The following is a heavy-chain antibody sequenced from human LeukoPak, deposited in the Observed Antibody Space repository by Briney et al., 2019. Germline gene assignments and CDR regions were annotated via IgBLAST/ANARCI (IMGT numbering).Heavy chain of an antibody. J-gene: IGHJ4*02. CDR2: IYYSGST. CDR1: GGSISNKY. V-gene: IGHV4-59*12. D-gene: IGHD6-19*01. CDR3: ARGKLIAVAGLDY. Sequence: ASETLSLTCTVSGGSISNKYWSWIRQPPGKGLEWIGYIYYSGSTNYNPSLKSRVTILVDTSKNQFSLKLSSVTAADTAVYYCARGKLIAVAGLDYWGQGTLVTVSS.